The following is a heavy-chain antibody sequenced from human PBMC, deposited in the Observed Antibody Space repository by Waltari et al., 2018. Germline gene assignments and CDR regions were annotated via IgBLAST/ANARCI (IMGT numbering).Heavy chain of an antibody. J-gene: IGHJ4*02. CDR3: ARDRSSGWYYFDY. CDR1: GGSMSSHY. Sequence: QVQLQESSPGLVQPSETLSLTCTVSGGSMSSHYWGWIRQPPGKGLEWIGYIYYSGSTNYNPSLKSRVTISVDTSKNQFSLKLSSVTAADTAVYYCARDRSSGWYYFDYWGQGTLVTVSS. D-gene: IGHD6-19*01. CDR2: IYYSGST. V-gene: IGHV4-59*11.